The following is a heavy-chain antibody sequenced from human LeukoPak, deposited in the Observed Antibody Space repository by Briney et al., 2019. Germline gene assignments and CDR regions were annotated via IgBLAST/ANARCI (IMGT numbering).Heavy chain of an antibody. CDR3: ARDIISYYDSSGYHGFDY. J-gene: IGHJ4*02. V-gene: IGHV4-34*01. CDR2: IYYSGST. D-gene: IGHD3-22*01. Sequence: SETLSLTCAVYGGSFSGYYWSWIRQPPGKGLEWIGSIYYSGSTYYNPSLKSRVTISVDTSKNQFSLKLSSVTAADTAVYYCARDIISYYDSSGYHGFDYWGQGTLVTVSS. CDR1: GGSFSGYY.